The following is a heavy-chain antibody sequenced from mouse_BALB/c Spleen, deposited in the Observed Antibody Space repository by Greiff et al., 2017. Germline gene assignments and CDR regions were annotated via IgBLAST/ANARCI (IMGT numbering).Heavy chain of an antibody. Sequence: QVHVKQSGAELAKPGASVKMSCKASGYTFTSYWMHWVKQRPGQGLEWIGYINPSTGYTEYNQKFKDKATLTADKSSSTAYMQLSSLTSEDSAVYYCARWRASWFAYWGQGTLVTVSA. V-gene: IGHV1-7*01. CDR2: INPSTGYT. D-gene: IGHD3-3*01. J-gene: IGHJ3*01. CDR1: GYTFTSYW. CDR3: ARWRASWFAY.